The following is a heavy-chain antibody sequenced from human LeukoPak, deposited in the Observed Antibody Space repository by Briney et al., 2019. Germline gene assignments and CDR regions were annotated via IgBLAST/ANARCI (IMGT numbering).Heavy chain of an antibody. CDR2: IYPGDSDT. D-gene: IGHD3-22*01. Sequence: GESLKISCKGSGYSFTSYWIGWVRQMPGKGLECMGIIYPGDSDTRYSPSFQGQVTISADKSISTAYLQWSSLKASDTAMYYCASYYYDSSGYESAPDAFDIWGQGTMVTVSS. CDR3: ASYYYDSSGYESAPDAFDI. J-gene: IGHJ3*02. CDR1: GYSFTSYW. V-gene: IGHV5-51*01.